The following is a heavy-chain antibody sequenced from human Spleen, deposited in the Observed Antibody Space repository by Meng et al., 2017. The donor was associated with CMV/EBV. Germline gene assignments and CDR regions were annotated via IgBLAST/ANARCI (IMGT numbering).Heavy chain of an antibody. CDR3: ARQVDLAMFYDY. CDR2: IFPSDSDT. D-gene: IGHD5-18*01. J-gene: IGHJ4*02. CDR1: GYIFTRYW. Sequence: KVSCKGSGYIFTRYWIGWVRQMPGKGLEWMGIIFPSDSDTTYNPSFKGQVTMSADKSTGTAYLQWSSLKASDTAVYYCARQVDLAMFYDYWGQGTLVTVSS. V-gene: IGHV5-51*01.